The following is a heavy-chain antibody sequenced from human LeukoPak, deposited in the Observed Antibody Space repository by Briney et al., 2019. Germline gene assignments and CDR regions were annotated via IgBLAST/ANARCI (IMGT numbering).Heavy chain of an antibody. V-gene: IGHV4-59*12. CDR1: GGSISSYY. CDR3: AREAYYYGSGPVHYYYMDV. J-gene: IGHJ6*03. Sequence: SETLSLTCTVSGGSISSYYWSWIRQPPGKGLEWIGYIYYSGSTNYNPSLKSRVTISVDTSKNQFSLKLSSVTAADTAVYYCAREAYYYGSGPVHYYYMDVWGKGTTVTISS. D-gene: IGHD3-10*01. CDR2: IYYSGST.